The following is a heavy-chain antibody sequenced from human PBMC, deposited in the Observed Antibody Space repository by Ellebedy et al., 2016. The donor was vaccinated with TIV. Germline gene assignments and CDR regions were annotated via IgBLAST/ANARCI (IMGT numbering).Heavy chain of an antibody. CDR3: AKSHDSSGYHYVGAFDI. CDR2: ISGSGGNT. J-gene: IGHJ3*02. V-gene: IGHV3-23*01. CDR1: GFTFRSYA. Sequence: GGSLRLSCAASGFTFRSYAMGWVRQAPGKGLEWVSAISGSGGNTYYADSVKGRFTISRDNSKNTLYFQMNSLRAEDTAVYYCAKSHDSSGYHYVGAFDIWGQGTMVTVSS. D-gene: IGHD3-22*01.